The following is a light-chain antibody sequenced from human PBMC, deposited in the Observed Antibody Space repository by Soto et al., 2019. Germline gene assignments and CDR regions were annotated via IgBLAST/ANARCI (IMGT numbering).Light chain of an antibody. J-gene: IGKJ4*01. Sequence: EIVLTQSPGTLSLSPGERATLSCRASQSVSSSYLAWYQHKPGQARSLLIYDASNRATGIPARFSGIVSGTDFTLTISSLEPEEFAVYYCQQRSNWPLTFGGGTKVDIK. CDR1: QSVSSSY. V-gene: IGKV3D-20*02. CDR3: QQRSNWPLT. CDR2: DAS.